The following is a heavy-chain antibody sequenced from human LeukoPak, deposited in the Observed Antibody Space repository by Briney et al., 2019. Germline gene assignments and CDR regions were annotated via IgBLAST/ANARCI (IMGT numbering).Heavy chain of an antibody. CDR3: AKPDFRGVSLKTFDS. J-gene: IGHJ4*02. CDR1: GFPFSSYV. CDR2: ISGSGRNT. Sequence: GGSLRLSCAGSGFPFSSYVMSWVRQAPGKGLEWVSAISGSGRNTYYADSVKGRFTITRDNSRNTLYLHMNRLRVEDTALYYCAKPDFRGVSLKTFDSWGQGALVTVSS. V-gene: IGHV3-23*01. D-gene: IGHD3-10*01.